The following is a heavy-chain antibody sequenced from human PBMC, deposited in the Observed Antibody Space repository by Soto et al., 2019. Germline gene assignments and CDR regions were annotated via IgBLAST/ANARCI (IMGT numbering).Heavy chain of an antibody. CDR2: IYYSGST. V-gene: IGHV4-31*03. CDR1: GGSISSGGYY. CDR3: ARAGGYCSGGSCYYYYGMDV. Sequence: QVQLQESGPGLVKPSQTLSLTCTVSGGSISSGGYYWSWIRQHPGKGLEWIGYIYYSGSTYYNPSLKRRVTLSVDTSKKPFSLKLRHVTAPATAVYYCARAGGYCSGGSCYYYYGMDVWGQGTTVTVSS. J-gene: IGHJ6*02. D-gene: IGHD2-15*01.